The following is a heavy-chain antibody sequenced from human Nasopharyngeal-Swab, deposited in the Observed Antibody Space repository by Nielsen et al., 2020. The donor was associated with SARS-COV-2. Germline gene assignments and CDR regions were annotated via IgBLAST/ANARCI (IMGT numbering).Heavy chain of an antibody. Sequence: GGSLRLSCAASGFTFSSYAMHWVRQAPGKGLEWVAFISYDGSNKYYADSVKGRFTISRDNSKNTLYLQMNSLGAEDTAVYYCARDLKGNYADSGDYWGQGTLVTVSS. CDR2: ISYDGSNK. V-gene: IGHV3-30-3*01. CDR1: GFTFSSYA. D-gene: IGHD4-11*01. CDR3: ARDLKGNYADSGDY. J-gene: IGHJ4*02.